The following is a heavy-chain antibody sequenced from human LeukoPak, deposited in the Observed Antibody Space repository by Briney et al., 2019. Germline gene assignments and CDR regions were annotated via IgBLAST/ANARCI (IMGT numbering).Heavy chain of an antibody. J-gene: IGHJ6*03. D-gene: IGHD3-10*01. CDR1: GGSFSGYY. Sequence: SETLSLTCAVYGGSFSGYYLSWIRQPPGKELEWIGEIIHSGSTNYNPSLKTRVTISVDTSKNQFSLKLSTVTAADTAVYYCARGISMVREAEGMDVWGKGTTVTVSS. CDR2: IIHSGST. CDR3: ARGISMVREAEGMDV. V-gene: IGHV4-34*01.